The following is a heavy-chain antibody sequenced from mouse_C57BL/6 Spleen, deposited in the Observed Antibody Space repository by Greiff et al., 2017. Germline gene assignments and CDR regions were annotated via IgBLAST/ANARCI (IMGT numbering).Heavy chain of an antibody. D-gene: IGHD1-1*01. CDR1: GYTFTDYE. J-gene: IGHJ4*01. CDR2: IDPETGGT. Sequence: QVQLQQSGAELVRPGASVTLSCKASGYTFTDYEMHWVKQTPVHGLEWIGAIDPETGGTAYNQKFKGKAILTADKSSSTAYMELRSLTSEDSAVYYCTIFYGSSCRYAMDYWGQGTSVTVSS. V-gene: IGHV1-15*01. CDR3: TIFYGSSCRYAMDY.